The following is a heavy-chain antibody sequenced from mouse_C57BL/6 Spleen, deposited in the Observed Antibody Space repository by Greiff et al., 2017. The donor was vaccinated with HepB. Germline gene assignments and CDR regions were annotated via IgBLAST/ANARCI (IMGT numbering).Heavy chain of an antibody. Sequence: EVKLMESGGGLVKPGGSLKLSCAASGFTFSSYTMSWVRQTPEKRLEWVATISGGGGNTYYPDSVKGRFTISRDNAKNTLYLQMSSLRSEDTALYYCARIYYGNYLYFDYWGQGTTLTVSS. CDR2: ISGGGGNT. CDR1: GFTFSSYT. J-gene: IGHJ2*01. D-gene: IGHD2-1*01. V-gene: IGHV5-9*01. CDR3: ARIYYGNYLYFDY.